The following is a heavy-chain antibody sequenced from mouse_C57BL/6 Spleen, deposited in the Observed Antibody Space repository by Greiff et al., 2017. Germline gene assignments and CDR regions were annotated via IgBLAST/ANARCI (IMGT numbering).Heavy chain of an antibody. J-gene: IGHJ2*01. CDR1: GYTFTSYW. CDR3: ARGGGRGYFDY. D-gene: IGHD3-3*01. CDR2: IYPSDSET. Sequence: QVQLQQPGAELVRPGSSVKLSCKAPGYTFTSYWMDWVKQRPGQGLEWIGNIYPSDSETHYNQKFKDKATLTVDKSSSTAYMQLSSLTSEDSAGYYCARGGGRGYFDYWGQGTTLTVSS. V-gene: IGHV1-61*01.